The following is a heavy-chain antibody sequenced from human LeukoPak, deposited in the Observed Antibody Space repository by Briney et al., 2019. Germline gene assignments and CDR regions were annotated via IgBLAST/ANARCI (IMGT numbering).Heavy chain of an antibody. Sequence: SVKVSCKASGGTFSSYAISWVRQAPRQGLEWMGGIIPIFGTANYAQKFQGRVTITADESTSTAYMELSSLRSEDTAVYYCAKDSDLDTAMAVDYWGQGTLVTVSS. CDR3: AKDSDLDTAMAVDY. J-gene: IGHJ4*02. CDR1: GGTFSSYA. CDR2: IIPIFGTA. V-gene: IGHV1-69*13. D-gene: IGHD5-18*01.